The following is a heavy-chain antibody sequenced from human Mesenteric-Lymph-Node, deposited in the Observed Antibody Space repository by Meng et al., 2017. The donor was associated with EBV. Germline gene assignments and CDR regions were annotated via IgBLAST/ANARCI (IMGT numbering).Heavy chain of an antibody. CDR2: INHSGST. D-gene: IGHD3-10*01. CDR3: ARGDTMVQGGFDY. J-gene: IGHJ4*02. V-gene: IGHV4-34*01. Sequence: QLLRSAPGLVKASQTLSLTCAVYGGSFSCYYWSWIRQPPGKGLEWIGEINHSGSTNYNPSLKSRVTISVDTSKNQFSLKLSSVTAADTAVYYCARGDTMVQGGFDYWGQGTLVTVSS. CDR1: GGSFSCYY.